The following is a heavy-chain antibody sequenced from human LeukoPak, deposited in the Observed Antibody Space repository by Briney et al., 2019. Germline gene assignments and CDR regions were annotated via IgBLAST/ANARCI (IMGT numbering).Heavy chain of an antibody. J-gene: IGHJ4*02. D-gene: IGHD1-14*01. CDR3: AKDRKGTGYYFDY. Sequence: GRSLRLSCAASGFTFSSYGMHWVRQAPGKGLEWVAVIWYDGSNKYYADSVKGRFTISRDNSKNTLYLQMNSLRAEDTAVYYCAKDRKGTGYYFDYWGQGTLVTVSS. CDR1: GFTFSSYG. CDR2: IWYDGSNK. V-gene: IGHV3-33*06.